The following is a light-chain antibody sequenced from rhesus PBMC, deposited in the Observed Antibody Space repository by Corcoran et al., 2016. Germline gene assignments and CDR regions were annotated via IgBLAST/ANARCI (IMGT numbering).Light chain of an antibody. Sequence: QAALTQPRYVSGSPGQSVTISCTGTSSDIGGYNYVSWYQQHPGTAPKLMIYEVSKRPSGVSDRFSDSKSGNKASLTISGLQAEDGAVYFCCSYAGICIYIFGAGTRRTV. V-gene: IGLV2-32*01. CDR3: CSYAGICIYI. CDR1: SSDIGGYNY. J-gene: IGLJ1*01. CDR2: EVS.